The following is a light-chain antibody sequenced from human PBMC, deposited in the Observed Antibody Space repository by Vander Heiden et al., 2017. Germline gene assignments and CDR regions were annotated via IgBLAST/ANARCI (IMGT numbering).Light chain of an antibody. CDR2: RNN. CDR1: SSNIGSNC. Sequence: QSVLTQPPSASGTPGQRLTISCSGSSSNIGSNCVYWYQQLPGTAPKLLIYRNNQRPSGVPDRFSGSKSGTSASLAISGLRSEDEADYYCAAWDDSLGGLVVFGGGTKLTVL. CDR3: AAWDDSLGGLVV. J-gene: IGLJ2*01. V-gene: IGLV1-47*01.